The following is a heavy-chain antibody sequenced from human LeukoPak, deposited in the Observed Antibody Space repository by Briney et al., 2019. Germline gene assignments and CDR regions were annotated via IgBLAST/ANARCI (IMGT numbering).Heavy chain of an antibody. J-gene: IGHJ4*02. V-gene: IGHV1-2*02. CDR3: ARDTPNYYGSGSDY. CDR2: INPNSGGT. D-gene: IGHD3-10*01. CDR1: GYTFTGYY. Sequence: ASVKVSCKASGYTFTGYYMHWVRQAPGQGLEWMGWINPNSGGTNYAQKFQGRVTMTRDTSISTAYMELSRLRSDDTAVYYCARDTPNYYGSGSDYWGQGTLVTVSS.